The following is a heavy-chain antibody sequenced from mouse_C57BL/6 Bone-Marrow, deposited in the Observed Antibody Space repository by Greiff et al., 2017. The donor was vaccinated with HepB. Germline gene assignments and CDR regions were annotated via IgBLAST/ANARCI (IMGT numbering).Heavy chain of an antibody. CDR2: IWTGGGT. J-gene: IGHJ4*01. CDR1: GFSLTSYA. V-gene: IGHV2-9-1*01. Sequence: VQRVESGPGLVAPSQSLSITCTVSGFSLTSYAISWVRQPPGKGLEWLGVIWTGGGTNYNSALKSRLSISKDNSKSQVFLKMNSLQTDDTARYYCARRGAAQATYAMDYWGQGTSVTVSS. CDR3: ARRGAAQATYAMDY. D-gene: IGHD3-2*02.